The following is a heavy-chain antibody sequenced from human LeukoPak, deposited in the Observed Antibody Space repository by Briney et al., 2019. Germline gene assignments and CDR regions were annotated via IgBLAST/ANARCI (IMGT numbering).Heavy chain of an antibody. Sequence: ESGPTLVNPTQTLTLNCTFSGFSLSTSGVGVGWLRQPPGKALEWLALLYWDADARYSPSLKSRLAITKDTSKSQVVLTMTNMDPVDTATYYCAHRYHASGGNAFDIWGQGTVVTVSS. CDR3: AHRYHASGGNAFDI. V-gene: IGHV2-5*02. CDR1: GFSLSTSGVG. J-gene: IGHJ3*02. D-gene: IGHD3-10*01. CDR2: LYWDADA.